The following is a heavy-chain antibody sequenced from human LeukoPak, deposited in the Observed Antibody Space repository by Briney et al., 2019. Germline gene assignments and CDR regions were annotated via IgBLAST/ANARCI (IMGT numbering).Heavy chain of an antibody. Sequence: PSETLPLTCTVSGGSISSYYWSWIRQPAGKGLEWIGRIYTSRSTNYNPSLKSRVTMSVDTSKNQFSLKLSSVTAADTAVYYCASSEYSSSSVDYWGQGTLVTVSS. J-gene: IGHJ4*02. CDR3: ASSEYSSSSVDY. V-gene: IGHV4-4*07. CDR2: IYTSRST. D-gene: IGHD6-6*01. CDR1: GGSISSYY.